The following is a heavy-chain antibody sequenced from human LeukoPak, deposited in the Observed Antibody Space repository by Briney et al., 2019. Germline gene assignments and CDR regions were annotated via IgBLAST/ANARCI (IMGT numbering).Heavy chain of an antibody. CDR2: ISSSSSTI. J-gene: IGHJ5*02. CDR3: ARDSSQLLSATPDDP. V-gene: IGHV3-48*01. D-gene: IGHD2-2*01. Sequence: GGSLRLSCAASGFTFSSYSMNWVRQAPGKGLEWVSYISSSSSTIYYADSVKGRFTISRDNAKNSLYLQMNSLRAEDTAVYYCARDSSQLLSATPDDPWGQGTLVTVSS. CDR1: GFTFSSYS.